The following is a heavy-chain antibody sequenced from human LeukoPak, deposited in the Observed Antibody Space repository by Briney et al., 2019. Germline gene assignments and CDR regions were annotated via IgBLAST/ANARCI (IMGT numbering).Heavy chain of an antibody. CDR2: IRSKAYGGTT. D-gene: IGHD4-23*01. V-gene: IGHV3-49*04. Sequence: GGSLRLSCGASGFLFSTYGMHWVRQAPGKGLEWVGFIRSKAYGGTTEYAASVKGRFTISRDDPKSIAYLQMNSLKTEDTAVYYCTRDEGPVYGGNPDDAFDIWGQGTMVTVSS. CDR1: GFLFSTYG. CDR3: TRDEGPVYGGNPDDAFDI. J-gene: IGHJ3*02.